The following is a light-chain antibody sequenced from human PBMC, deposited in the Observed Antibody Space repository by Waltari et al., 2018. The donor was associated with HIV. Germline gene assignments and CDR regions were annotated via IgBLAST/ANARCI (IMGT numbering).Light chain of an antibody. CDR2: EVS. CDR1: SSDIGGYNY. J-gene: IGLJ3*02. CDR3: SSYTSGTTWV. V-gene: IGLV2-14*01. Sequence: QSALTQPASVSGSPGHSITISCTGTSSDIGGYNYVSWHQHHPGRAPKLIIFEVSNRPSGVSNRFSGSKSGNTASLIISGLLAEDDADYYCSSYTSGTTWVFGGGTKLTVL.